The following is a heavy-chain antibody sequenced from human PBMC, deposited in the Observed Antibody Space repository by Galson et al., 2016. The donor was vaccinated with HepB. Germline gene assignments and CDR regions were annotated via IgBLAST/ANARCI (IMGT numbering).Heavy chain of an antibody. V-gene: IGHV3-30*18. CDR1: GFTFSSYG. D-gene: IGHD3-16*01. CDR3: AKAGYHGADAYYYYFDY. Sequence: SLRLSCAASGFTFSSYGMHWVRQAPGKGLEWVAVTAYDGSDKYYADSVKGRFTISRDNSKNTLYLQMNSLRPEDMAVYFCAKAGYHGADAYYYYFDYWGQGTLVTVSS. CDR2: TAYDGSDK. J-gene: IGHJ4*02.